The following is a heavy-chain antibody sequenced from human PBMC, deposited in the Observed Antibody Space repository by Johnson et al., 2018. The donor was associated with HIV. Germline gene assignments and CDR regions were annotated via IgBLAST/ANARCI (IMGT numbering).Heavy chain of an antibody. J-gene: IGHJ3*02. Sequence: QMQLVESGGGVVQPGRSLRLSCAASGFTFSSYAMHWVRQAPGKGLEWVAVISYDGSNKYYADSVKGRFTISRDNSKNTLYLQMNSLRAEDTAVYYCARVFYRYSSSSTASFDIWGQGTMVTVSS. CDR1: GFTFSSYA. V-gene: IGHV3-30*04. D-gene: IGHD6-6*01. CDR2: ISYDGSNK. CDR3: ARVFYRYSSSSTASFDI.